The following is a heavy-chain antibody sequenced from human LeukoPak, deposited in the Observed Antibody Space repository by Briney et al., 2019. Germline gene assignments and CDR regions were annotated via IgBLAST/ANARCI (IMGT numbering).Heavy chain of an antibody. Sequence: GGSLRLSYAASGFTFRMCELSWVRQAPAKGLEWVSYISSSGSIIYYADSVKGRFTISRDSAKNSLYLQMNSLRAEDTAVYYYARHAYHSNTHAFDVWGQGTMVTVSS. CDR2: ISSSGSII. V-gene: IGHV3-48*03. CDR3: ARHAYHSNTHAFDV. CDR1: GFTFRMCE. J-gene: IGHJ3*01. D-gene: IGHD2/OR15-2a*01.